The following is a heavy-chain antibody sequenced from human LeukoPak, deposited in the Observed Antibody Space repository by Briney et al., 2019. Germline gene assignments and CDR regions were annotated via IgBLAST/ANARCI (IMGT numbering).Heavy chain of an antibody. CDR1: GLTFSTYG. Sequence: GGSLRLSCAASGLTFSTYGMHWVRQAPGKGLEWVAVISPDGSKTDSLESVKGRFTVSRDNSNNTLCLQINSVKAEDTAVYFCAKNPISGPQKHYYYGLDVWGQGTSVTVSS. CDR2: ISPDGSKT. V-gene: IGHV3-30*18. CDR3: AKNPISGPQKHYYYGLDV. J-gene: IGHJ6*02. D-gene: IGHD6-19*01.